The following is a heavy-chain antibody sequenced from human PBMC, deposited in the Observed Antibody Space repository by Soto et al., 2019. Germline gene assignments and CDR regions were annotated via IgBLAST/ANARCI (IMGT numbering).Heavy chain of an antibody. J-gene: IGHJ5*01. CDR3: ARGCGTCSFFPVKKFFDS. CDR1: GYTFTSYY. V-gene: IGHV1-46*03. Sequence: ASVKVSXKASGYTFTSYYMHWVRQAPGQGLEWMGIINPSGGSTSYAQKFQGRVTMTRDTSTSTVYMELSSLRSEDTAVYYCARGCGTCSFFPVKKFFDSWGQGTLVTVSS. D-gene: IGHD1-26*01. CDR2: INPSGGST.